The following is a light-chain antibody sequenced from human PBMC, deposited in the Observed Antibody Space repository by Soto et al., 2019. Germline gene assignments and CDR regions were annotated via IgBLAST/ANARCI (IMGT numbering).Light chain of an antibody. CDR2: GAS. CDR3: QQYNNWPPDRT. V-gene: IGKV3-15*01. CDR1: QSVGSN. Sequence: EIVMTQSPATLSVSPGERATLSCRASQSVGSNLAWYQQKPGQAPRLLIYGASTRATGIPARFSGSGSGTAFTLTISSLQSEDFEIYFCQQYNNWPPDRTFGQGTKVEIK. J-gene: IGKJ1*01.